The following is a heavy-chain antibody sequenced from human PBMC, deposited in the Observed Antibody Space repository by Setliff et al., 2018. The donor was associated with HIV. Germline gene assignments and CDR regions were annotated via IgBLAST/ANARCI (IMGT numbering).Heavy chain of an antibody. CDR3: ARAAVAGPWRKLDY. CDR1: GGTFINSA. D-gene: IGHD6-19*01. J-gene: IGHJ4*02. CDR2: ISAYNGNT. Sequence: VKVSCKASGGTFINSAFNWVRQAPGQGLEWMGRISAYNGNTDHAQRLQGRVTMTTDTSTRTAYMELRSLRSDDTAVYYCARAAVAGPWRKLDYWGQGTLVTVSS. V-gene: IGHV1-18*01.